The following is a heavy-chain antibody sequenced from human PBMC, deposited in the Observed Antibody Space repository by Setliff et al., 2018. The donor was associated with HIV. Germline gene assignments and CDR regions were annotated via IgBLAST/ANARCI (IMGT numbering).Heavy chain of an antibody. D-gene: IGHD3-10*01. V-gene: IGHV3-74*01. CDR2: INSDESST. Sequence: WGSLRLSCAASGFTFSSYWMHWVRQAPGKGLVWVSRINSDESSTSCADSVKGRFTISRDNAKNTLYLQMNSLRAEDTAVYYCARGGSGSPRPLQHWGQGTLVTVSS. CDR3: ARGGSGSPRPLQH. J-gene: IGHJ1*01. CDR1: GFTFSSYW.